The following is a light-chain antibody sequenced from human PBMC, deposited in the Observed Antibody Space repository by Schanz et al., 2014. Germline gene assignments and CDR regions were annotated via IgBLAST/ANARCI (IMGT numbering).Light chain of an antibody. CDR1: QSVSSY. CDR3: QQYSYWPLT. CDR2: DAS. J-gene: IGKJ1*01. V-gene: IGKV3-11*01. Sequence: EIVLTQSPATLSLSPGERATLSCRASQSVSSYLAWYQHKPGQAPRLLIYDASIRATGIPDRFSGSGSGTEFTLTISSLQSEDFAVYYCQQYSYWPLTFGQGTKVEIK.